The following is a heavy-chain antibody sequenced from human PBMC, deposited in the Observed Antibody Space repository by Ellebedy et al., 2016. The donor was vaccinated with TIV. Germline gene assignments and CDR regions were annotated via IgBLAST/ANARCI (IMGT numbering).Heavy chain of an antibody. V-gene: IGHV3-30*18. CDR2: ISYAGNNK. Sequence: GESLKISCAASGFTFSSFGMHWVRQAPGKGLEWVAAISYAGNNKYYGDSVKGRFTISRDNSKNTLSLQMNSLRGDDTAVYYCAKELHVDSAYWGQGTLVTVSS. J-gene: IGHJ4*02. D-gene: IGHD5-18*01. CDR1: GFTFSSFG. CDR3: AKELHVDSAY.